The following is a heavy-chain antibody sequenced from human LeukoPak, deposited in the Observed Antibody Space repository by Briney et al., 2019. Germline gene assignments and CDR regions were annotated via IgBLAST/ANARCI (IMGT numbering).Heavy chain of an antibody. CDR3: ARDQLGAVLYFDY. Sequence: GGSLRLSCAASGFTFSTYGMSWVRQAPGKGLEWVSAITGSGGSTYYADSVKGRFTISRDNSKNTLYLQINGLRVEDTAVYYCARDQLGAVLYFDYWGQGTLVTVSS. V-gene: IGHV3-23*01. CDR1: GFTFSTYG. CDR2: ITGSGGST. J-gene: IGHJ4*02. D-gene: IGHD1-1*01.